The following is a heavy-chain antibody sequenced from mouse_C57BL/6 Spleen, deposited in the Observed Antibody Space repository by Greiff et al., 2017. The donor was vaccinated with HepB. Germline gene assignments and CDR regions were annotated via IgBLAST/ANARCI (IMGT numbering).Heavy chain of an antibody. J-gene: IGHJ2*01. Sequence: EVQLQQSGPGLVKPSQSLSLTCSVTGYSITSGYYWNWIRQSPGNKLEWMGYISYDGSNNYNPSLKNRISITRDTSKNQFFLKLNSVTTEDTATYYCARDWCFDYWGQGTTLTVSS. V-gene: IGHV3-6*01. D-gene: IGHD1-1*02. CDR3: ARDWCFDY. CDR2: ISYDGSN. CDR1: GYSITSGYY.